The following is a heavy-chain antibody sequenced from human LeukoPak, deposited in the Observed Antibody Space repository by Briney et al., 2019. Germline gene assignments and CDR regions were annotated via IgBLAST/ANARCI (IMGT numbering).Heavy chain of an antibody. CDR1: AGTISSYA. CDR3: ARGQVGDNWFDP. D-gene: IGHD1-26*01. J-gene: IGHJ5*02. V-gene: IGHV1-69*01. CDR2: IIPIFGTA. Sequence: SVKVSCKASAGTISSYAISWVRQAPGQGLEWMGGIIPIFGTANYAQKFQGRVTITADESTSTAYMELSSLRSEDTAVYYCARGQVGDNWFDPWGQGTLVTVSS.